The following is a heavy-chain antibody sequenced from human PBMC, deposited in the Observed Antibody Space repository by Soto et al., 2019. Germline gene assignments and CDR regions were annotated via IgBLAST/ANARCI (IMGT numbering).Heavy chain of an antibody. V-gene: IGHV1-69*04. CDR1: GGTFSSYT. CDR3: ARDPTVTPYWYFDL. D-gene: IGHD4-17*01. CDR2: IIPIIGIA. J-gene: IGHJ2*01. Sequence: GASVKVSCKASGGTFSSYTISWVRQAPGQGLEWMGRIIPIIGIANYAQKFQGRVTITADKSTSTAYMELSSLRSEDTAVYYCARDPTVTPYWYFDLWGRGTLVTVSS.